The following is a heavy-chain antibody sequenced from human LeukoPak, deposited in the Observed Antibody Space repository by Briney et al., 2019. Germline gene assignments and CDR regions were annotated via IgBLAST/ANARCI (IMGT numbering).Heavy chain of an antibody. V-gene: IGHV3-30*18. Sequence: PGGSLRLSCAASGFTFSSYGMHWVRQAPGKGLEWVAVISYDGSNKYYADSVKGRFTISRDNSKNTLYLQMNSLRAEDTAVYYCAKSSIEYDFWSGLDYWGQGTLVTVSS. D-gene: IGHD3-3*01. J-gene: IGHJ4*02. CDR1: GFTFSSYG. CDR3: AKSSIEYDFWSGLDY. CDR2: ISYDGSNK.